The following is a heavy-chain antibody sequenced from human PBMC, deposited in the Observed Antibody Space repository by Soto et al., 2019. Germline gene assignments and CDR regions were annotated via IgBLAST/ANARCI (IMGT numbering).Heavy chain of an antibody. D-gene: IGHD2-15*01. CDR3: VRRMASPDQ. CDR2: ITSGGRSI. V-gene: IGHV3-48*03. J-gene: IGHJ4*02. Sequence: GGSLRLSCTASGFTFSDYEMNWVRQAPGKGLEWVSYITSGGRSIYYADSVKGRFIISRDNAENSLYLQMNSLRPEDTAVYYCVRRMASPDQWGQGTLVTVSS. CDR1: GFTFSDYE.